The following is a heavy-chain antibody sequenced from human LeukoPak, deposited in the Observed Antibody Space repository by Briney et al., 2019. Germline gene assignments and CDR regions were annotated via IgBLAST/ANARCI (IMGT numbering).Heavy chain of an antibody. CDR3: AKGGSGSYYNLGY. CDR2: ISGSGGST. Sequence: PGGSLRLSCAASGFTFSSYTMSWVRQAPGKGLEWVSAISGSGGSTYYADSVKGRFTISRDNSKNTLYLQMNSLRAEDTAVYYCAKGGSGSYYNLGYWGQGTLVTVSS. CDR1: GFTFSSYT. D-gene: IGHD3-10*01. V-gene: IGHV3-23*01. J-gene: IGHJ4*02.